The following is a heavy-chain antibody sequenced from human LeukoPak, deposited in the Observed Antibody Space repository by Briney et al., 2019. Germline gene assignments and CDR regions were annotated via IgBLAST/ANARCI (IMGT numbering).Heavy chain of an antibody. CDR2: LNPNSGGT. D-gene: IGHD6-6*01. Sequence: ASVKVSCKASGYTFTGYYMHWVRQAPGQGLEWMGWLNPNSGGTNYAQKLQGRVTMTRDTSISTAYMELSRLRSDDTAVYYCARDPPKLGPGGYYYYYMDVWGKGTTVTVSS. CDR1: GYTFTGYY. J-gene: IGHJ6*03. V-gene: IGHV1-2*02. CDR3: ARDPPKLGPGGYYYYYMDV.